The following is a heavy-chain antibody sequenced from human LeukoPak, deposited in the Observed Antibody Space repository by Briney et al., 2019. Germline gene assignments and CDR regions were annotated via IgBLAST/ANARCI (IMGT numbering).Heavy chain of an antibody. J-gene: IGHJ3*02. Sequence: GRSLRLSCAASGFTFSDFYMSWVRQAPGKGLEWLSYITSSGDTIYYADSVKGRFTVSRDNARNSLYLQMKSLSAEDTAVYYCVREGASGTAFDIWGLGTMVTVSS. CDR2: ITSSGDTI. CDR3: VREGASGTAFDI. D-gene: IGHD1-26*01. CDR1: GFTFSDFY. V-gene: IGHV3-11*01.